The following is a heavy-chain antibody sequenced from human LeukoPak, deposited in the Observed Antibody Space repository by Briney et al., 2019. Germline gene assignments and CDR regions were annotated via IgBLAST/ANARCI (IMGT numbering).Heavy chain of an antibody. J-gene: IGHJ6*02. D-gene: IGHD6-13*01. CDR3: ASGIAAAPFYYYYGMDV. CDR2: ISYDGSNK. CDR1: GFTFSSYW. V-gene: IGHV3-30-3*01. Sequence: GGSLRLSCAASGFTFSSYWMNWVRQAPGKGLEWVAVISYDGSNKYYADSVKGRFTISRDNSKNTLYLQMNSLRAEDTAVYYCASGIAAAPFYYYYGMDVWGQGTTVTVSS.